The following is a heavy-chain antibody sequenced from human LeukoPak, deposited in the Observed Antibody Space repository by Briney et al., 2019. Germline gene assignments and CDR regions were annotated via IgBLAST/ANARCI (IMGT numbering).Heavy chain of an antibody. CDR1: GFTFSSYA. D-gene: IGHD2-2*01. J-gene: IGHJ5*02. CDR3: AKGYCTATTCYEWYWFDP. Sequence: PGGSLRLSCAASGFTFSSYAMTWVRQAPGKGLEWVSAISGSGGKTYYADSVKGRFTISRDNSKNTLYLQMNSLTAEDTAVYYCAKGYCTATTCYEWYWFDPWGQGTLVTVSS. V-gene: IGHV3-23*01. CDR2: ISGSGGKT.